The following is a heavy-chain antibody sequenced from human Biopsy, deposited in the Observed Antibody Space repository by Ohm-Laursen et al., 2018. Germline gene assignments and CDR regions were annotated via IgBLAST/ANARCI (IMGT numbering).Heavy chain of an antibody. CDR2: IFYDGSNT. CDR1: GFTFNNYG. CDR3: AKDRYNYTPIGGFSMDV. V-gene: IGHV3-30*02. Sequence: SLRLSCAASGFTFNNYGMQWVRQAPGKGLEWVAFIFYDGSNTYYADSVKGRFTTSRDNSRDTLYLQMSSLRAEDTAVYYCAKDRYNYTPIGGFSMDVWDQGTTVTVSS. J-gene: IGHJ6*02. D-gene: IGHD5-18*01.